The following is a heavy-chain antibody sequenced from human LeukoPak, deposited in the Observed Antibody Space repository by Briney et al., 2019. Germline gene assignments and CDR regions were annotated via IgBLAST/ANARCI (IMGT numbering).Heavy chain of an antibody. CDR2: ISSSSSTI. CDR3: ARLITYYDFWSASIPAFDY. Sequence: PGGSLRLSCAASGFTFSTYSMNWVRQAPGKGREWVSYISSSSSTIYYADSVKGRFTIPRDNAKNSLYLQMNSLRAEDTAVYYCARLITYYDFWSASIPAFDYWGQGTLVTVSS. J-gene: IGHJ4*02. CDR1: GFTFSTYS. V-gene: IGHV3-48*01. D-gene: IGHD3-3*01.